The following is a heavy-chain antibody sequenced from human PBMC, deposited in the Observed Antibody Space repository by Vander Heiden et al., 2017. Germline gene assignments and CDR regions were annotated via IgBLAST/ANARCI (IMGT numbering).Heavy chain of an antibody. CDR3: ARGLGHPSHFEY. Sequence: EVQLVQSGAEVKKPGESLTISCKGSGYSFTNNWIAWVRQMPGKGLEWMGIINPGDADTRYSPSFQGQVTISADKSISTAYLQWSSLKASDTAMDHCARGLGHPSHFEYWGQGTLGTVSS. J-gene: IGHJ4*02. V-gene: IGHV5-51*01. CDR2: INPGDADT. CDR1: GYSFTNNW. D-gene: IGHD3-22*01.